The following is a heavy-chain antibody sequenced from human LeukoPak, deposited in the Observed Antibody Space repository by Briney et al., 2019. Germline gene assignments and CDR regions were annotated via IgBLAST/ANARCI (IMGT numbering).Heavy chain of an antibody. J-gene: IGHJ4*02. CDR2: IWYDGSNK. Sequence: GGSLRLSCAASGFSFSNHGMHWVRQAPGKGLEWVAVIWYDGSNKYYADSVKGRFTISRDNSKNTVYLQMNSLRAEDTAVHYCAREAMGTIPYFDYWGQGTLVTVSS. V-gene: IGHV3-33*01. CDR1: GFSFSNHG. CDR3: AREAMGTIPYFDY. D-gene: IGHD5-24*01.